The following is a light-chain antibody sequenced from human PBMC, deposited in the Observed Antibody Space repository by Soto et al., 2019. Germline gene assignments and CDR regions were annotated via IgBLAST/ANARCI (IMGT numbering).Light chain of an antibody. CDR2: AAS. CDR1: QSSSRY. Sequence: ISSCRSSLSAKLGERVTINGRASQSSSRYLKWYQQQPGKAPKVLIYAASSLQTGVPSRFSVSGSGREFTLTCSSLQLADLATYSWRQAHNFPSTFGGGTRLEIK. V-gene: IGKV1-39*01. J-gene: IGKJ5*01. CDR3: RQAHNFPST.